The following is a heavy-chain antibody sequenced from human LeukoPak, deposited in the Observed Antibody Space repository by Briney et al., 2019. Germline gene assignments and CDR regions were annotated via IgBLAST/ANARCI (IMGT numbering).Heavy chain of an antibody. D-gene: IGHD3-10*01. CDR1: GGSISSYY. J-gene: IGHJ4*02. V-gene: IGHV4-59*08. CDR2: IYYSGST. Sequence: PSETLSLTCTVSGGSISSYYWSWIRQPPGKGVEWIGYIYYSGSTNYNPSLKSRVTISVDTSKNQFSLKLSSVTAADTAVYYCASNYYGSGSLDYWGQGNLVTVSS. CDR3: ASNYYGSGSLDY.